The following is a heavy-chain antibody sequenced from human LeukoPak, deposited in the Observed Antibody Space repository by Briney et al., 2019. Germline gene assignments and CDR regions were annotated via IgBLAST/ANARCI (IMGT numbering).Heavy chain of an antibody. CDR3: AKDLLYSDVRGSYRPNPLDY. Sequence: GGSLRLSCAASGFIFSSYAMHWVRQAPGKGLEWVAVISYDGSNKYYADSVKGRFTISRDNSKNTLYLQMNSLRAEDTAVYYCAKDLLYSDVRGSYRPNPLDYWGQGTLVTVSS. J-gene: IGHJ4*02. D-gene: IGHD3-16*02. CDR2: ISYDGSNK. V-gene: IGHV3-30*04. CDR1: GFIFSSYA.